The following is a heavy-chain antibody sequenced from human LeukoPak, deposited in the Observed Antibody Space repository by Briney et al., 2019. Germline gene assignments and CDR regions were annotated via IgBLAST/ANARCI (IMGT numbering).Heavy chain of an antibody. CDR3: ARGTARSYYLDY. V-gene: IGHV3-53*01. CDR1: GFTVSSNY. J-gene: IGHJ4*02. Sequence: PGGSLRLSCAASGFTVSSNYMSWVRQAPGKGLEWVSVIYSGGSTYYADSVKGRFTISRDNSKNTLYLQMNSLGAEDTAVYYCARGTARSYYLDYWGQGTLVTVSS. D-gene: IGHD1-26*01. CDR2: IYSGGST.